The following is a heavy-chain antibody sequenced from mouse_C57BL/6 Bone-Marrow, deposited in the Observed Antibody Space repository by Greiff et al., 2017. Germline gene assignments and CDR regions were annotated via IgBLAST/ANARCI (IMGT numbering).Heavy chain of an antibody. CDR2: INPGNGGT. D-gene: IGHD1-1*01. Sequence: QVQLQQPGPELVKPGASVKMSCKASGYTFTDYWITWVKQSPGQGLEWIGDINPGNGGTSYNEKFKSKATLTVDTSSSTAYMQLRSLTSEDSAVYYCARCATVVTHYDAMDYWGQGTSVTVSS. CDR1: GYTFTDYW. J-gene: IGHJ4*01. V-gene: IGHV1-55*01. CDR3: ARCATVVTHYDAMDY.